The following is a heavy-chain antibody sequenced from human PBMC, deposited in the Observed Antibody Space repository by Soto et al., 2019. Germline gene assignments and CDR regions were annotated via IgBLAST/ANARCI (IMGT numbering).Heavy chain of an antibody. CDR3: ARQPVVGTAFFDY. D-gene: IGHD6-19*01. Sequence: QVQLVQSGAEVKKPGASVKVSCKASGYTFTSYGISWVRQAPGQGLEWMGWISAYNGNTNYAQKLQGRVTMTTDRATITAHVELRSLRSDDTAVYYCARQPVVGTAFFDYWGQGTLVTVSS. J-gene: IGHJ4*02. CDR1: GYTFTSYG. CDR2: ISAYNGNT. V-gene: IGHV1-18*01.